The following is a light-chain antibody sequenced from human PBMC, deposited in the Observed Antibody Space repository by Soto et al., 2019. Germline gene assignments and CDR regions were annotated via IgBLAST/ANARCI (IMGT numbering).Light chain of an antibody. CDR1: QYISTY. V-gene: IGKV1-39*01. CDR3: QQSYTTPRT. CDR2: PAS. J-gene: IGKJ4*02. Sequence: DIQMTQSPSSLSASVGDRVTITCRASQYISTYLNWYRQKSGKAPEVLIYPASTLQSGVPSRFSGRGSGTDFTLTIIGLQSEDFATYYCQQSYTTPRTFGAGTKVDIK.